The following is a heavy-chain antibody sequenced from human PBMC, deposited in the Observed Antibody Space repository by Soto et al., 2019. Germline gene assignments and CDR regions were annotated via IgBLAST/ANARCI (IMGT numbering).Heavy chain of an antibody. D-gene: IGHD2-15*01. CDR1: GDSVSSNSAA. V-gene: IGHV6-1*01. CDR3: ARTVGWIDP. J-gene: IGHJ5*02. Sequence: SQTLSLTCAISGDSVSSNSAAWNWIRQSPSRGLEWLGRTYYRSKWYKEYAASVRGRITINPDTSKNQFSLQLTSVSPEDTAVYYCARTVGWIDPWGQGTLVTSPQ. CDR2: TYYRSKWYK.